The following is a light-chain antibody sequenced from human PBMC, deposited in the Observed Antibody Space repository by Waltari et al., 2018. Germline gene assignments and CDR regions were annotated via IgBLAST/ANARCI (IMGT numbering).Light chain of an antibody. V-gene: IGLV2-11*01. J-gene: IGLJ7*01. CDR2: DVV. Sequence: QSALTQPRSVSGSPGQSVTISCSGTSSDVGNYNFVSWYQQHPGNAPKLLIYDVVKRPSGVRDRFSGSKSGNTASRTISGLQTEEEADYYCCSYAGSYTFVFGGGTQLTVL. CDR1: SSDVGNYNF. CDR3: CSYAGSYTFV.